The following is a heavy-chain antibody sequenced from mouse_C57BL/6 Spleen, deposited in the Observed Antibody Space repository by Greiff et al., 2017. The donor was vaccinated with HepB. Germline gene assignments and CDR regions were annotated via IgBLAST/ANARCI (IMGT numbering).Heavy chain of an antibody. CDR2: INPSTGGT. Sequence: EVHLVESGPELVKPGASVKISCKASGYSFTGYYMNWVKQSPEKSLEWIGEINPSTGGTTYNQKFKAKATLTVDKSSSTAYMQLKSLTSEDSAVYYCARGGSNYGVFYAMDYWGQGTSVTVSS. CDR1: GYSFTGYY. J-gene: IGHJ4*01. D-gene: IGHD2-5*01. V-gene: IGHV1-42*01. CDR3: ARGGSNYGVFYAMDY.